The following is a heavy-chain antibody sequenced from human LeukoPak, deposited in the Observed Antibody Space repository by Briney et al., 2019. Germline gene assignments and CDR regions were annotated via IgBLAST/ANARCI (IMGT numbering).Heavy chain of an antibody. CDR2: IYSGGST. J-gene: IGHJ5*02. Sequence: GGSLRLSCAASGFIVSSNYMSWVRQAPGKGLEWVSVIYSGGSTYYADSVKGRFTISRDNSKNTLYLQMNSLRAEDTAVYYCARATGSPYNWFDPWGQGTLVTVSS. D-gene: IGHD3-10*01. CDR3: ARATGSPYNWFDP. CDR1: GFIVSSNY. V-gene: IGHV3-53*01.